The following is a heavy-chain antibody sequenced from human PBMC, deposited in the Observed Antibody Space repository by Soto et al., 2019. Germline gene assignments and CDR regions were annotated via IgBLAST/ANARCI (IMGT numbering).Heavy chain of an antibody. J-gene: IGHJ2*01. CDR1: GGSISRYY. CDR2: IYHSGNS. Sequence: SETLSLTCTVSGGSISRYYWSWIRQPPGKGLEWMGYIYHSGNSDYNPSLKSRVTISVDTSKNQLFLKLNSVTAADTAMYYCARSRNYDYGDSTSYWYFDLWGRATLVTVSS. CDR3: ARSRNYDYGDSTSYWYFDL. D-gene: IGHD4-17*01. V-gene: IGHV4-59*01.